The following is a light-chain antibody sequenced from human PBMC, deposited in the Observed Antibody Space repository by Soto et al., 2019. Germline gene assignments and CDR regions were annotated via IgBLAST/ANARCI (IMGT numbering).Light chain of an antibody. J-gene: IGLJ3*02. Sequence: QSVLTQPPSMSAAPGQMVAISCSGTSSNIGDNSVSWYQHFPGTAPKVLIYDNNRRPSGIPDRFSGSKSGTSATLTIIGLQTGDEADYYCATWDSALRAWVFGGGTKVTVL. CDR1: SSNIGDNS. CDR3: ATWDSALRAWV. CDR2: DNN. V-gene: IGLV1-51*01.